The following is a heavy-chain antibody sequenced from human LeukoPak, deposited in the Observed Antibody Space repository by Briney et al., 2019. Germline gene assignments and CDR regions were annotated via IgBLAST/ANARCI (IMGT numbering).Heavy chain of an antibody. V-gene: IGHV1-18*01. CDR2: INTYNDKT. CDR3: ARDGLGYYDSSGLDY. Sequence: ASVKVSCKASGYTFTSYGITWVRRAPGQGLEWMGWINTYNDKTNYPQKFQGRVTMTADTSTSTAYMELRRLRSDDTAVYFCARDGLGYYDSSGLDYWGQGTLVTVSS. CDR1: GYTFTSYG. D-gene: IGHD3-22*01. J-gene: IGHJ4*02.